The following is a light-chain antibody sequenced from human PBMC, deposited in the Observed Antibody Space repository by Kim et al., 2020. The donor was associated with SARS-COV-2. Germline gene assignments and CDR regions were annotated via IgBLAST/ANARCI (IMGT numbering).Light chain of an antibody. Sequence: SVALGKTSRITCGGNSVGGISGHWNRRKPGQALGLGIYRDSVRPSGIPERFSGSNSGNTATLTISRAQAGDEADYYCQVWDSSTVVFGGGTKLTVL. V-gene: IGLV3-9*01. CDR3: QVWDSSTVV. CDR2: RDS. CDR1: SVGGIS. J-gene: IGLJ2*01.